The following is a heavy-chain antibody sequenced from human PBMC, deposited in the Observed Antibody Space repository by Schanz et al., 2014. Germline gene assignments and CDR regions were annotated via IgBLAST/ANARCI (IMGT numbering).Heavy chain of an antibody. CDR1: GYTFPSYG. Sequence: QVQLVQSGREVKKPGASVKVSCKASGYTFPSYGISWVRQAPGQGLEWMGWINVYNGDTKFAKTFQDRVTLTTDTSTSTAYMELRSLRSDDTAVYYCARDIQYHYDTSGPVGAFDIWGQGTVVTVSS. CDR2: INVYNGDT. D-gene: IGHD3-22*01. CDR3: ARDIQYHYDTSGPVGAFDI. J-gene: IGHJ3*02. V-gene: IGHV1-18*04.